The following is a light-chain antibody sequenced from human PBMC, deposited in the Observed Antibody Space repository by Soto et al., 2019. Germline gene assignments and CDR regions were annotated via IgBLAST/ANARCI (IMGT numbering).Light chain of an antibody. Sequence: ESVLTQSRGALCLSPVERATLSCSSIQSVSSNHLAWYQQKPGQAPRLLIYGTSNRATGIPDRFSGSGSGTDFTLTIRRLEPEDFAMYFCQQYDKSPFTFGPGTKVDI. V-gene: IGKV3-20*01. CDR2: GTS. J-gene: IGKJ3*01. CDR1: QSVSSNH. CDR3: QQYDKSPFT.